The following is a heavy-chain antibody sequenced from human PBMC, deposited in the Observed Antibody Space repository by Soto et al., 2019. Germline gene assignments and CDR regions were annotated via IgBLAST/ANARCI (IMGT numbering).Heavy chain of an antibody. V-gene: IGHV4-59*08. Sequence: SETLSLTCTVSDDSSSSDKWSWIRQPPGRRLEWIGYIDSNGGTSYNPSLQSRVTISIDTSTKQFSLKLSSVTAADTAVYYCARTLRYCIRNTFYLFDPWGQGKMVT. CDR1: DDSSSSDK. J-gene: IGHJ5*02. D-gene: IGHD3-9*01. CDR3: ARTLRYCIRNTFYLFDP. CDR2: IDSNGGT.